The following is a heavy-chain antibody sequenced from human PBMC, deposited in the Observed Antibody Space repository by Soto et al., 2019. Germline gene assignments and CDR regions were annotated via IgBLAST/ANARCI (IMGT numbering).Heavy chain of an antibody. CDR2: IIPIFGTA. D-gene: IGHD2-15*01. Sequence: QVQLVQSGAEVKKPGSSVKVSCKASGGTFSSYAISWVRQAPGQGLEWMGGIIPIFGTANYAQKFQGRVTITADESTSTAYMELSSLRSEDTAVYYCARDRGYCSGGSCYDLDYRGQGTLVTVSS. J-gene: IGHJ4*02. CDR1: GGTFSSYA. V-gene: IGHV1-69*01. CDR3: ARDRGYCSGGSCYDLDY.